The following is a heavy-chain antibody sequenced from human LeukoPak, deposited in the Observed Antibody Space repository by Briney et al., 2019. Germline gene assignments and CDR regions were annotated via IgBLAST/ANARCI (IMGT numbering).Heavy chain of an antibody. CDR2: IEQDGNEK. CDR3: ARDLFPYYYDKTDY. J-gene: IGHJ4*02. V-gene: IGHV3-7*01. Sequence: PGGSLRLSCAASGFTFSMYWMSWVRQAPGKGLEWVANIEQDGNEKYYVDSVKGRFTISRDNAKNSLYLQMNSLRAEDTAVYYCARDLFPYYYDKTDYWGQGTLVTVSS. D-gene: IGHD3-22*01. CDR1: GFTFSMYW.